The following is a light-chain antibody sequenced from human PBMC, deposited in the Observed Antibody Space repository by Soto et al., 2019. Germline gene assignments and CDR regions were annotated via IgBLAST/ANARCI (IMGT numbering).Light chain of an antibody. CDR3: QQYYSYPT. J-gene: IGKJ1*01. V-gene: IGKV1-8*01. CDR2: AAS. CDR1: QGISSY. Sequence: AIRVTQSPSSLSASPGDRVTITFRASQGISSYLAWYQQKPGKAPKLLIYAASTLQSGVPSRFSGSGSGTDFTLTISCLQSEDFATYYCQQYYSYPTFGQGTKVDIK.